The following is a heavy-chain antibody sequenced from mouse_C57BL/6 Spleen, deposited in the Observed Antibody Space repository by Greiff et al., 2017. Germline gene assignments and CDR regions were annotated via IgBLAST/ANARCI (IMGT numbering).Heavy chain of an antibody. CDR3: ARGGRPRDYFDY. J-gene: IGHJ2*01. V-gene: IGHV3-6*01. CDR2: ISYDGSN. CDR1: GYSITSGYY. Sequence: EVKLQESGPGLVKPSQSLSLTCSVTGYSITSGYYWNWIRQFPGNKLEWMGYISYDGSNNYNPSLKNRISITRDTSKNQFFLKLNSVTTEDTATYYCARGGRPRDYFDYWGQGTTLTVSS.